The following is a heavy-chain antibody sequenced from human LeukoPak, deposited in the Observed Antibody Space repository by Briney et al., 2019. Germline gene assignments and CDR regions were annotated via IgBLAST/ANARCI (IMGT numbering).Heavy chain of an antibody. CDR3: ARGIKYYYGMDV. V-gene: IGHV3-74*01. CDR2: INSDGSTT. J-gene: IGHJ6*02. CDR1: GFTFSTYW. D-gene: IGHD1-20*01. Sequence: GGSLRLSCVASGFTFSTYWMHWVRQAPGKGLVWVSRINSDGSTTNYADSVKGRFTISRDNAKNTLYLQMNSLGAEDTAVYYCARGIKYYYGMDVWGQGTTVTVSS.